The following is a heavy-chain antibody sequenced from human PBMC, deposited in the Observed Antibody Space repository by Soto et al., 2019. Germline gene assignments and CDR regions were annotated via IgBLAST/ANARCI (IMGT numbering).Heavy chain of an antibody. CDR2: ISSSSSYI. J-gene: IGHJ4*02. CDR1: GFTFSSYS. Sequence: GGSLRLSCAASGFTFSSYSMNWVRQAPGKGLEWVSSISSSSSYIYYADSVKGRFTISRDNAKNSLYLQMNSLRAEDTAVYYCAGDPILTRKMTTVTTGHDYWGQGTLVTVSS. D-gene: IGHD4-17*01. V-gene: IGHV3-21*01. CDR3: AGDPILTRKMTTVTTGHDY.